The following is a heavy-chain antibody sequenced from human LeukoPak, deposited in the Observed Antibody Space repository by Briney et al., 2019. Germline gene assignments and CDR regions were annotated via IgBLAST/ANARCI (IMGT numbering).Heavy chain of an antibody. V-gene: IGHV4-4*07. CDR3: ARVGDYALKD. Sequence: SETLSLTCTVSGGSISSYYWSWVRQPTGKGLEWIGRIQTSGSTNYNPSLKSRVTMSLDTSKNQCTLKLCSVTAADTAVYYCARVGDYALKDWGQGTLVTVSS. CDR2: IQTSGST. CDR1: GGSISSYY. D-gene: IGHD3-16*01. J-gene: IGHJ4*02.